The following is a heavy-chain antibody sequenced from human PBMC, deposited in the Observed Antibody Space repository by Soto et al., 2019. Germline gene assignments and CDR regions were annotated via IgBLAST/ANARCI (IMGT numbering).Heavy chain of an antibody. J-gene: IGHJ5*02. D-gene: IGHD3-10*01. Sequence: SETLARSCAVSGGSISSSNWWSFFRQPPGKGLEWIGEIYHSGSTNYNPSLKSRVTISVDKSKNQFSLKLSSVTAADTAVYYCARDNYGSGSYYSYNWFDPWGQGTLVTVSS. V-gene: IGHV4-4*02. CDR1: GGSISSSNW. CDR2: IYHSGST. CDR3: ARDNYGSGSYYSYNWFDP.